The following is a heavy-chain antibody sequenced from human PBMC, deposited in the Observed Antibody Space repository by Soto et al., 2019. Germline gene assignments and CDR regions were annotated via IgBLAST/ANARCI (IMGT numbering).Heavy chain of an antibody. D-gene: IGHD3-3*01. V-gene: IGHV4-30-2*01. CDR2: IYHTGTT. CDR1: GGSINSGGYS. CDR3: ASTLKISKFDY. Sequence: PSETLSLTCTVSGGSINSGGYSWTWIRQPPGKGLEWIGFIYHTGTTYYNPSLKSRVTISVDRSKNQFSLKLNSVTAADTAVYYCASTLKISKFDYWGQGTLVTVSS. J-gene: IGHJ4*02.